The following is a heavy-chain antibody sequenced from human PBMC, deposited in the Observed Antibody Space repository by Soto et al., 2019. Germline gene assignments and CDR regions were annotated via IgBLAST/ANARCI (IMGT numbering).Heavy chain of an antibody. CDR2: IYYSGST. J-gene: IGHJ6*03. D-gene: IGHD3-3*01. V-gene: IGHV4-39*01. CDR3: ARHASILRFLEWLPAVYYYYYYMDV. CDR1: GGSISSSSYY. Sequence: PSETLSLTCTVSGGSISSSSYYWGWIRQPPGKGLEWIGSIYYSGSTYYNPSLKSRVTISVDTSKNQFSLKLSSVTAADTAVYYCARHASILRFLEWLPAVYYYYYYMDVWGKGTTVTVSS.